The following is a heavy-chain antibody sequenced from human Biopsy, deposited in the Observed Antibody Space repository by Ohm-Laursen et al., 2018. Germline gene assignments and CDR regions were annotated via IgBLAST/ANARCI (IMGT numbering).Heavy chain of an antibody. V-gene: IGHV4-4*07. Sequence: SETLSLTCTVSGDSINNYYWSWIRQPAGKGLEWIGRIYSSGSTNYNPSLKSRVTMSVDTSKNQLSLKLSSVTAADTAVYFCARGSSYGYDFDYWGQGTLVAVSS. CDR1: GDSINNYY. CDR2: IYSSGST. D-gene: IGHD5-18*01. J-gene: IGHJ4*02. CDR3: ARGSSYGYDFDY.